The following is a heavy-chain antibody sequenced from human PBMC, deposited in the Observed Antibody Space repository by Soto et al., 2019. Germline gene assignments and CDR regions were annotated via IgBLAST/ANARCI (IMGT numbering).Heavy chain of an antibody. J-gene: IGHJ6*02. Sequence: GGSLRLSCAASGFTFSSYEMNWVRQAPGKGLEWVSYISSSGSTIYYADSVKGRFTISRDNAKNSLYLQMNSLRAEDTAVYYCARDHKGGYYYYGMDVWGQGTTVTSP. CDR1: GFTFSSYE. CDR2: ISSSGSTI. V-gene: IGHV3-48*03. CDR3: ARDHKGGYYYYGMDV.